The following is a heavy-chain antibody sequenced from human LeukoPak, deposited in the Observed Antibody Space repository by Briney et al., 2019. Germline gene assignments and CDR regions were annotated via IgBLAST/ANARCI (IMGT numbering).Heavy chain of an antibody. J-gene: IGHJ4*02. Sequence: AGGSLRLSCAASGFTFSSYSMNWVRQAPGKGLEWVSSISSSSSYIYYADSVKGRFTISRDNAKNSLYLQMNSLRAEDTAVYYCARDPSTGFWSGYLYPKDYWGQGTLVTVSS. D-gene: IGHD3-3*01. CDR2: ISSSSSYI. CDR1: GFTFSSYS. V-gene: IGHV3-21*01. CDR3: ARDPSTGFWSGYLYPKDY.